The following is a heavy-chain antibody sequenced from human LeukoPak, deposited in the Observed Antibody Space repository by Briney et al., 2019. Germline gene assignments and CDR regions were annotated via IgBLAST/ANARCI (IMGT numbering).Heavy chain of an antibody. CDR2: FYYSGST. Sequence: SETLFLTCTGSGGHISCRSYYWGWCRQPPGKGLEWLGRFYYSGSTYYNPSLKSRVTISVDTSKNQFSLKLSSVTAADTAVYYCARDRAVVVPAANRGLDYWGQGTLVTVSS. D-gene: IGHD2-2*01. CDR1: GGHISCRSYY. J-gene: IGHJ4*02. CDR3: ARDRAVVVPAANRGLDY. V-gene: IGHV4-39*07.